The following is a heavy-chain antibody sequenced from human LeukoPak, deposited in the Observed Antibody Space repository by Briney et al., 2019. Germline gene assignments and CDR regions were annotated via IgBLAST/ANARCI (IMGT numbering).Heavy chain of an antibody. CDR2: VSYIGNT. J-gene: IGHJ4*02. V-gene: IGHV4-59*08. D-gene: IGHD2-2*02. CDR3: GGQLYTSMSPFDY. Sequence: SETLSLTCTVSGGSIGSSYWSWIRQPPGKGLEWIGYVSYIGNTNYNPSLKSRVTVSVDSSKNQFSLKLISVMAADTAVYYCGGQLYTSMSPFDYWGQGTLVTVSS. CDR1: GGSIGSSY.